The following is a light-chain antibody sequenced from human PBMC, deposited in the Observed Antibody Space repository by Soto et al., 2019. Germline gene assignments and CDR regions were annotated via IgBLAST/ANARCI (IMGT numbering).Light chain of an antibody. J-gene: IGLJ1*01. CDR2: SNN. Sequence: QSVLTQPPSAXETPGQRVTISCSGSSSNIVSNTVNWYQQLPGTAPKLLIYSNNQRPSGVPDRFSGSKPGTSASLAISGLQSEDEADYYCAAWDDSMNDYVFGTGTKVTVL. V-gene: IGLV1-44*01. CDR1: SSNIVSNT. CDR3: AAWDDSMNDYV.